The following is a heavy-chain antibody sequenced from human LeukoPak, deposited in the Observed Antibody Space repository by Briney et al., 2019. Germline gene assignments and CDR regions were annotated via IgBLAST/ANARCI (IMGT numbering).Heavy chain of an antibody. Sequence: SETLSLTCTVSGDSISSDNYYWNWLRQPPGRGLEWIVYIYYSGSTYYNPSLKSRITISADTSKNQFSLKLSSVTAADTAVYYCARAPYSSSSARHIDYWGQGTLITVSS. CDR2: IYYSGST. CDR1: GDSISSDNYY. CDR3: ARAPYSSSSARHIDY. D-gene: IGHD6-6*01. V-gene: IGHV4-30-4*01. J-gene: IGHJ4*02.